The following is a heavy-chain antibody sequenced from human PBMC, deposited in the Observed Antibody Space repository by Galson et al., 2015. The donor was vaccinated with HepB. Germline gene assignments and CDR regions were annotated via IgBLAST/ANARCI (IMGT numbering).Heavy chain of an antibody. Sequence: SLRLSCAASSFTFSTYAMNWVRQAPGKGLEWVSAISGRGGAKYHAKSVRSRLTITKDASKNQVVLTMTNVDLVDTATYYCVHPSTIYGLGNVFDIWGQGTTVTVSS. D-gene: IGHD3-10*01. V-gene: IGHV3-23*01. J-gene: IGHJ3*02. CDR3: VHPSTIYGLGNVFDI. CDR2: ISGRGGAK. CDR1: SFTFSTYA.